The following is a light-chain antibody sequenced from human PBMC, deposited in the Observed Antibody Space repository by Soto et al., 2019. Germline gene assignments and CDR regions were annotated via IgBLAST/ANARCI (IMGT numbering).Light chain of an antibody. J-gene: IGLJ1*01. V-gene: IGLV2-23*01. CDR3: CSYAGTSTV. CDR2: EGS. Sequence: ALAQPAPVSWSSGQAVTLSCTGTRIDVGSYNLVSWYQQHPGKAPKLMIYEGSKRPSGVSNRFSGSKSGNTASLTISGLQAEDEADYYCCSYAGTSTVFGTGTKVTVL. CDR1: RIDVGSYNL.